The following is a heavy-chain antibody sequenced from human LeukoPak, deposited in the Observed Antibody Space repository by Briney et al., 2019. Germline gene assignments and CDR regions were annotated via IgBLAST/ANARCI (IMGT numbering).Heavy chain of an antibody. Sequence: ASVKVSCKASGYTFTTYHMHWVRQAPGQGLEWMGWINPNSGDTNYAQKFQGRVTMTRDTSISTAYMELSSLRSDDTALYYCGRGYCSGGRCYVIDYWGQGTLVTVSS. D-gene: IGHD2-15*01. CDR2: INPNSGDT. CDR3: GRGYCSGGRCYVIDY. V-gene: IGHV1-2*02. J-gene: IGHJ4*02. CDR1: GYTFTTYH.